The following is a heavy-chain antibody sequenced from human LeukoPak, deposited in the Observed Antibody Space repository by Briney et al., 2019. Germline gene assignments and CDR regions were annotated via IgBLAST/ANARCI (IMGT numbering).Heavy chain of an antibody. D-gene: IGHD3-16*01. Sequence: PSETLSLTCAVSGGSINSYYWSWIRQPSGRGLEWIGDIYYSGSTIYNPSLKSRVTISVDTSKNQFSLNLRSVTAADTAVYYCARIDYATFDCWGPGTLVTVSS. J-gene: IGHJ4*02. CDR2: IYYSGST. CDR1: GGSINSYY. V-gene: IGHV4-59*01. CDR3: ARIDYATFDC.